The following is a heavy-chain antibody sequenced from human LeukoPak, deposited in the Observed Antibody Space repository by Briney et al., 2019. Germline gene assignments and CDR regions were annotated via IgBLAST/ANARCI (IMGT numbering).Heavy chain of an antibody. D-gene: IGHD2-8*01. Sequence: GGSLRLSCAASGFTFSDYYMSWIRQAPGKGLEWVSYISSSSSYTNYADSVKGRFTISRDNAKNSLYLQMNSLRAEDTAVYYCAREGYCTNGVCYTGENYYYGMDVWGQGTTVTVSS. V-gene: IGHV3-11*05. J-gene: IGHJ6*02. CDR3: AREGYCTNGVCYTGENYYYGMDV. CDR1: GFTFSDYY. CDR2: ISSSSSYT.